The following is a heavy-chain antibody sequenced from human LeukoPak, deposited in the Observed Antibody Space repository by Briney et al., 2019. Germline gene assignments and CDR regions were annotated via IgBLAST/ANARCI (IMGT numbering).Heavy chain of an antibody. D-gene: IGHD1-7*01. CDR3: ARVELVWFDP. Sequence: SETLSLTCTVSGCSISSSSYYWGWIRQPPGKGLEWIGSIYYSGSTYYNPSLKSRVTISVDTSKNQFSLKLSSVTAADTAVYYCARVELVWFDPWGQGTLVTVSS. CDR2: IYYSGST. CDR1: GCSISSSSYY. V-gene: IGHV4-39*07. J-gene: IGHJ5*02.